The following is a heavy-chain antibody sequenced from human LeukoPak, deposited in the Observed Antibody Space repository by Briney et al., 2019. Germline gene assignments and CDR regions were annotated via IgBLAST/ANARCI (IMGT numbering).Heavy chain of an antibody. D-gene: IGHD6-13*01. CDR3: AREGSSWYYFDY. V-gene: IGHV3-23*01. CDR1: GFTLRNYD. J-gene: IGHJ4*02. CDR2: IRGSSGST. Sequence: PGGSLRLSCAASGFTLRNYDINWVRQAPGKGLEWVSVIRGSSGSTYYADSVKGRFTISRDDSKNTLYLQMNSLRAEDTAVYYCAREGSSWYYFDYWGQGTLVTVSS.